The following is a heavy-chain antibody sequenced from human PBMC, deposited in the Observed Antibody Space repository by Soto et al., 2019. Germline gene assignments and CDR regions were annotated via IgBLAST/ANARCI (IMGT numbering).Heavy chain of an antibody. CDR2: INHSGST. D-gene: IGHD3-10*01. V-gene: IGHV4-34*01. CDR3: ARSILWFGELTYYMDV. J-gene: IGHJ6*03. Sequence: SDTLSITCAVYSGSFSGYYCSWIRQTPLKWLEWIGEINHSGSTNYNPSLKSRVTISVDTSKNQFSLKLSSVTAADTAVYYCARSILWFGELTYYMDVWGKGTTVTVS. CDR1: SGSFSGYY.